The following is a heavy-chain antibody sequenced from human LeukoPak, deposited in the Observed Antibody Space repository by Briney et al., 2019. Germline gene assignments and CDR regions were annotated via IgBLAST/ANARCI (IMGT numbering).Heavy chain of an antibody. CDR1: GGSFRGYY. J-gene: IGHJ5*02. D-gene: IGHD6-13*01. CDR3: ARARAYSSSWYDTNWFDP. V-gene: IGHV4-34*01. Sequence: SETLSLTCAVYGGSFRGYYWSWIRQPPGKGLEWIGEVNHSGSTNYNPSLKSRVTISVDTSKNQFSLKLSSVTAADTAVYYCARARAYSSSWYDTNWFDPWGQGTLVTVSS. CDR2: VNHSGST.